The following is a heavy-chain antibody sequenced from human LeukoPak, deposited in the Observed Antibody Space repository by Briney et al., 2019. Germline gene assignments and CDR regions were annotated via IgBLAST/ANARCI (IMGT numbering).Heavy chain of an antibody. CDR3: ARRGESASYGDYRFDY. J-gene: IGHJ4*02. D-gene: IGHD4-17*01. CDR1: GFMFSNYA. CDR2: ISGSSGLT. Sequence: PGGSLRLSCAASGFMFSNYAMSWVRQAPGRGLEWVSAISGSSGLTYYADSVKGRFTISRDNSKNTLFLQMNSLRAEDTAVYYCARRGESASYGDYRFDYWGQGTLVTVSS. V-gene: IGHV3-23*01.